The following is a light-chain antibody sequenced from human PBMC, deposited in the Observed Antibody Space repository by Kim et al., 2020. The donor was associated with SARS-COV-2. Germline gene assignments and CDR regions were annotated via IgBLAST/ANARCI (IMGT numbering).Light chain of an antibody. CDR3: NSRDSSGNHLV. V-gene: IGLV3-19*01. Sequence: SSELTQDPAVSVALGQTVRITCQGDSPRNYYASWYQQQPGQAPVLVLFGKNNRPSGIPDRFSGSKSGNTASLTITGAQAEDGADYYCNSRDSSGNHLVFGGGTKLTVL. J-gene: IGLJ3*02. CDR1: SPRNYY. CDR2: GKN.